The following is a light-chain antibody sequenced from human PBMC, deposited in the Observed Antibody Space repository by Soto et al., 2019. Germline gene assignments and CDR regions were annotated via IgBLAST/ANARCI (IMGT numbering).Light chain of an antibody. V-gene: IGKV3-15*01. CDR3: QQYNNWLRNT. Sequence: EIVMTQSPATLSVSPGERATLSCRASQSVSSNLAWYQQKPDQPPRLLIYGASTRATGIPARFSGSASGTECTLTISSLQSEDFAAYYCQQYNNWLRNTFGQGTKLEIK. J-gene: IGKJ2*01. CDR2: GAS. CDR1: QSVSSN.